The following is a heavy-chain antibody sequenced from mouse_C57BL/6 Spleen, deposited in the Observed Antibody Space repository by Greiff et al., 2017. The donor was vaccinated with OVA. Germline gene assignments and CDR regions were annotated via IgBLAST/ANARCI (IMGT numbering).Heavy chain of an antibody. Sequence: QVQLQQSGAELVMPGASVKLSCKASGYTFTSYWMHWVKQRPGQGLEWIGEIDPSDSYTNYNQKFKGKSTLTVDKSSSTAYMQLSSLTSEDSAVYYCALITTVVSYWYFDVWGTGTTVTVSS. CDR1: GYTFTSYW. D-gene: IGHD1-1*01. J-gene: IGHJ1*03. CDR2: IDPSDSYT. V-gene: IGHV1-69*01. CDR3: ALITTVVSYWYFDV.